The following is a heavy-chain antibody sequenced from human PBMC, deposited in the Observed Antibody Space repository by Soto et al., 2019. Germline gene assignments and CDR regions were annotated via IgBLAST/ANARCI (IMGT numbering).Heavy chain of an antibody. Sequence: PSETLSLTCTVSGGSISSYYWSWIRQPPGKGLEWIGYIYYSGSTNYNPSLKSRVTISVDTSKNQFSLKLSSVTAADTAVYYCARDRSGDGYNYYYYYYGMDVWGQGTTVTVSS. D-gene: IGHD5-12*01. CDR2: IYYSGST. J-gene: IGHJ6*02. V-gene: IGHV4-59*01. CDR3: ARDRSGDGYNYYYYYYGMDV. CDR1: GGSISSYY.